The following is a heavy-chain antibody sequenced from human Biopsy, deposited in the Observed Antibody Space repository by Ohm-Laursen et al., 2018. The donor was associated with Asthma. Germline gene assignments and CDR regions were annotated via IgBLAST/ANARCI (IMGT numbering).Heavy chain of an antibody. CDR2: INAANGNT. CDR1: GDSFSNYA. J-gene: IGHJ3*02. V-gene: IGHV1-3*01. CDR3: ARTYYDFLTGQVKDAFGI. Sequence: SVKVSCKASGDSFSNYAISWVRQAPGQGLEWMGWINAANGNTKYSQKFQGRLTISRDTSASTAYMDLSSLRSEDTAVYYCARTYYDFLTGQVKDAFGIWGQGTMVTVSS. D-gene: IGHD3-9*01.